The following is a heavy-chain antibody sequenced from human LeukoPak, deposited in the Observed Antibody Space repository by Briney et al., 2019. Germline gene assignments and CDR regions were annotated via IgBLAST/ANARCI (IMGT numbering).Heavy chain of an antibody. D-gene: IGHD2-2*01. V-gene: IGHV1-69*04. CDR1: GGTFSSYA. Sequence: SVKVSCKASGGTFSSYAISWVRQAPGQGLEWMGRIIPILGIANYAQKFQGRVTITADKSTSTAYMELSSLRSEDTAVYYRARGAVRYYGMDVWGQGTTVTVSS. CDR3: ARGAVRYYGMDV. J-gene: IGHJ6*02. CDR2: IIPILGIA.